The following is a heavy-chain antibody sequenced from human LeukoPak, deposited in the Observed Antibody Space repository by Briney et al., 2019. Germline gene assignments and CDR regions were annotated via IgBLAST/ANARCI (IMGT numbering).Heavy chain of an antibody. Sequence: PGGSLRLSCAASGFTFSSYAMSWVRQAPGKGLEWVSSISSSSSYIYYADSVKGRFTISRDNAKNSLYLQMNSLRAEDTAVYYCARGGCSSTSCYEGYYYYMDVWGKGTTVTVSS. CDR3: ARGGCSSTSCYEGYYYYMDV. D-gene: IGHD2-2*01. V-gene: IGHV3-21*01. CDR1: GFTFSSYA. CDR2: ISSSSSYI. J-gene: IGHJ6*03.